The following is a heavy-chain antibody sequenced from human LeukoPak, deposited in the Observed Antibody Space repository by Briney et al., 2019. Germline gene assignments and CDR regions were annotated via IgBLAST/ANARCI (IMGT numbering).Heavy chain of an antibody. J-gene: IGHJ4*02. Sequence: GGSLRLSCLASGFTFNLYSMHWVRQAPGKGLEFVSVISSDGVYTYYAYSVKGRFTISRDNSKNTAYLQMSSLGADDTAVYYCAKVLDYCDGGTCYNSGMDSWGQGNLVTVSS. CDR3: AKVLDYCDGGTCYNSGMDS. CDR1: GFTFNLYS. V-gene: IGHV3-64D*08. CDR2: ISSDGVYT. D-gene: IGHD2-15*01.